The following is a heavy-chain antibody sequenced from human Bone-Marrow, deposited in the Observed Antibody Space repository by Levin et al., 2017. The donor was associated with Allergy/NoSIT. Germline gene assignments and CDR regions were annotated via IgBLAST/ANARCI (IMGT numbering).Heavy chain of an antibody. CDR2: IYSGGST. V-gene: IGHV3-66*01. Sequence: GGCLRLSCAASGFTVSNNYVTWVRQAPGKGLEWVSLIYSGGSTYYADSVKARFTISRDNSKNTVYLQMNSLRAEDTAVYYCARDRGGERSGWYYWGQGTLVTVSS. J-gene: IGHJ4*02. D-gene: IGHD6-19*01. CDR3: ARDRGGERSGWYY. CDR1: GFTVSNNY.